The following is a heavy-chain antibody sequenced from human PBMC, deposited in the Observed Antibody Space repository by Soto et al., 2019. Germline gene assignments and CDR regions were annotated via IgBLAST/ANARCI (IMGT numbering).Heavy chain of an antibody. CDR3: AGLTTATGRNDY. Sequence: SETLSLTCTVSGGSISSYYWSWIRQPPGKGLEWIGYIYYSGSTNYNPSLKSRATISVDTSKNQFSLKLSSVTAADTAVYYCAGLTTATGRNDYWGQGTLVTVSS. D-gene: IGHD4-17*01. V-gene: IGHV4-59*08. J-gene: IGHJ4*02. CDR1: GGSISSYY. CDR2: IYYSGST.